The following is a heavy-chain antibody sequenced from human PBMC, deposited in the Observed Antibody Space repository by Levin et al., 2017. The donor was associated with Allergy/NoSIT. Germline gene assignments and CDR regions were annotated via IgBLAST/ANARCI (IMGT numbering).Heavy chain of an antibody. CDR3: ARRGEYCSAGSCYSGGAFDY. J-gene: IGHJ4*02. Sequence: GESLKISCKASGYSFTNYWIGWVRQMPGKGLEWMGIIYPGDSDTRYSPSFQGQITISADKSTSTAYLQWSSLKASDTAMYFCARRGEYCSAGSCYSGGAFDYWGQGTLVTVSS. CDR2: IYPGDSDT. V-gene: IGHV5-51*01. D-gene: IGHD2-15*01. CDR1: GYSFTNYW.